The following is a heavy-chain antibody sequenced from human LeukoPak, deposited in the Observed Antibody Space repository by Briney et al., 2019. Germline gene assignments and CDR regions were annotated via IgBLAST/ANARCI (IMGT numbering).Heavy chain of an antibody. V-gene: IGHV3-66*01. CDR2: IYSGGST. Sequence: GGSLRLSCAASGFTVSRNYMSWVRQAPGKGLEWVSIIYSGGSTYYADSVKGRFTISRDNSKNTLYLQMNSLRAEDTAVYYCARDPRALYNYYGSDVWGQGTTVTVSS. CDR3: ARDPRALYNYYGSDV. CDR1: GFTVSRNY. J-gene: IGHJ6*02.